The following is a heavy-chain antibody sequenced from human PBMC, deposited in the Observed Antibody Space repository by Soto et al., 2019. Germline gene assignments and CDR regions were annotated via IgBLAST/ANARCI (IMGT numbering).Heavy chain of an antibody. CDR1: GFTFSSYA. V-gene: IGHV3-30-3*01. CDR3: ARDFPPGY. CDR2: ISYDGSNK. J-gene: IGHJ4*02. Sequence: PGGSLRLSCAASGFTFSSYAMHWVRQAPGKGLECVAVISYDGSNKYYADSVKGRFTISRDNSKNTLYLQMNSLRAEDTAVYYCARDFPPGYWGQGTLVTVSS.